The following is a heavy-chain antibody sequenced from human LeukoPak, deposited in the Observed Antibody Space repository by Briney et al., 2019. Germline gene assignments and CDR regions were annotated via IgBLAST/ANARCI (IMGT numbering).Heavy chain of an antibody. Sequence: GASVKVSCKVSGYTLTELSMHWVRQAPGKGLEWMGGFDPEDGETIYAQKFQGRVTMTEDTSTDTAYMELSRLGSEDTAVYYCATDFPNGSGSYSSGAIDYWGQGTLVTVSS. CDR3: ATDFPNGSGSYSSGAIDY. CDR2: FDPEDGET. J-gene: IGHJ4*02. V-gene: IGHV1-24*01. D-gene: IGHD3-10*01. CDR1: GYTLTELS.